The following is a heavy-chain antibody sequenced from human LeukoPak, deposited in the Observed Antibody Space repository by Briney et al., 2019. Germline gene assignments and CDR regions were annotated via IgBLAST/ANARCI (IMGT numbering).Heavy chain of an antibody. CDR3: ARIGGYWNANDY. V-gene: IGHV3-64*01. J-gene: IGHJ4*02. CDR1: GFTFSSYA. CDR2: ISSNGGST. Sequence: QAGGSLRLSCAASGFTFSSYAMHWVRQAPGKGLEYVSAISSNGGSTYYANSVKGRFTISRDNSKNTLYLQMGSLRAEDMAVYYCARIGGYWNANDYWGQGTLVTVSS. D-gene: IGHD1-1*01.